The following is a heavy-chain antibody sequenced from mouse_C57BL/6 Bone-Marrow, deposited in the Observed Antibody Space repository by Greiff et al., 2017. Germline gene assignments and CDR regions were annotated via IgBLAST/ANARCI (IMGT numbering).Heavy chain of an antibody. CDR2: IDPSDSYT. Sequence: QVQLQQPGAELVRPGTSVKLSCKASGYTFTSYWMHWVKQRPGQGLEWIGVIDPSDSYTNYNQKFKGKATLTVDTSSSTAYMRLSSLTSEDSAVYYCASGDGSSYGYAMDYWGQGTSVTVSS. CDR3: ASGDGSSYGYAMDY. V-gene: IGHV1-59*01. CDR1: GYTFTSYW. J-gene: IGHJ4*01. D-gene: IGHD1-1*01.